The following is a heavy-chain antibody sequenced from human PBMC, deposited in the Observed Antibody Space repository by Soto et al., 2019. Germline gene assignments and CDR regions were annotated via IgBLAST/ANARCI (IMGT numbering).Heavy chain of an antibody. D-gene: IGHD2-2*02. CDR3: ERGVHCSSTSCYTSRSAFDI. J-gene: IGHJ3*02. CDR1: GFTFSSYW. Sequence: EVQLVESGGGLVQPGGSLRLSCAASGFTFSSYWMSWVRQAPGKGLEWVANIKQDGSEKYYVDSVKGRFTSSRDNAKNSLYLQVNSLRAEDTAVYYCERGVHCSSTSCYTSRSAFDIWGQGTMVTGSS. CDR2: IKQDGSEK. V-gene: IGHV3-7*01.